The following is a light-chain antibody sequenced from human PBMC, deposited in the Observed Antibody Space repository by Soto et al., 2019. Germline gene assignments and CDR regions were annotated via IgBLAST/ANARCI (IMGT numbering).Light chain of an antibody. CDR2: DAS. J-gene: IGKJ3*01. CDR1: QSVSSY. Sequence: EIVLTQSPATLSLSPGERATLSCRASQSVSSYLAWYQQKPGQAPRLLIYDASNRATGIPARFSGSGSGTDFTLTISSLVSEDFAVYYCQQRSNWPPLFTFGPGTTVDIK. V-gene: IGKV3-11*01. CDR3: QQRSNWPPLFT.